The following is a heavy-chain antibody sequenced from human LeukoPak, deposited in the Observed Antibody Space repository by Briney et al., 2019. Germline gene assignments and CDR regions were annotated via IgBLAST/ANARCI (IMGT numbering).Heavy chain of an antibody. V-gene: IGHV4-61*02. CDR3: ARWGAGDY. CDR2: IYTSGST. Sequence: TLSLTCTVSGGSISSGSYYWSWIRQPAGKGLEWIGRIYTSGSTNYNPSLKSRVTISVDTSKNQFSLKLSSVTAADTAVYYCARWGAGDYWGQGTLVTVSS. CDR1: GGSISSGSYY. J-gene: IGHJ4*02. D-gene: IGHD3-16*01.